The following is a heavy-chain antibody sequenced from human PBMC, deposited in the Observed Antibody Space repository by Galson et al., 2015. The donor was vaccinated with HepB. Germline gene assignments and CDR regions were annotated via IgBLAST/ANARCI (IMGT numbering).Heavy chain of an antibody. CDR1: GFTFSSNA. V-gene: IGHV3-23*01. CDR2: ISGSGGST. D-gene: IGHD1-14*01. J-gene: IGHJ6*02. CDR3: AKGIIAKGYYHHAMDA. Sequence: SLRLSCAASGFTFSSNAVSWVRQAPGKGLEWVSAISGSGGSTHYADSVKGRFTISRDNSKNTLYLQMNSLRAEDTAVYYCAKGIIAKGYYHHAMDAWDQGTTVTVSS.